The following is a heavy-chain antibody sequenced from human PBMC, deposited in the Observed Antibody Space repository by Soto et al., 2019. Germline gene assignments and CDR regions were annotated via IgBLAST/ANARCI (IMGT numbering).Heavy chain of an antibody. Sequence: EVQLLESGGGLVQPGGSLRLSCTASGFTLNNHAMSWVRQAPGKGLEWVSVISGSDGSTYYTDSVRGRFSISRHSSKNTLYLQMSSLRAEDTAVYYCASPPRATVTDNIFDFWGPGTLVTVSS. D-gene: IGHD4-17*01. J-gene: IGHJ4*02. V-gene: IGHV3-23*01. CDR2: ISGSDGST. CDR1: GFTLNNHA. CDR3: ASPPRATVTDNIFDF.